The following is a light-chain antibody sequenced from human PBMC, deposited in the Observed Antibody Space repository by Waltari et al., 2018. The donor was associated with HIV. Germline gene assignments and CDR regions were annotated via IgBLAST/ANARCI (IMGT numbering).Light chain of an antibody. CDR2: EVS. J-gene: IGLJ3*02. CDR1: SSDL. V-gene: IGLV2-23*02. Sequence: QSALTQPASVSGSPGQSITIPCTGTSSDLVSWYQQHPGKAPKVMIYEVSKRPSGVSNRFSGSKSGNTASLTISGLQAEDEADYYCCSYAGSSTWVFGGGTKLTVL. CDR3: CSYAGSSTWV.